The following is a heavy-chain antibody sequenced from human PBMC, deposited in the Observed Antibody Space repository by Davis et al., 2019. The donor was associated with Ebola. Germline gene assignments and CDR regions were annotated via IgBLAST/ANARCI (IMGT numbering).Heavy chain of an antibody. D-gene: IGHD5-12*01. V-gene: IGHV3-23*01. CDR1: GFTFSNYA. Sequence: PGGSLRLSCAASGFTFSNYAMTWVRQAPGKGLEWVSGITGSDGSTYCADSVKGRFTISRDNSKNTLYLQMNGLRAEDTAVYYCAKVLQATNILATTYYYYALDVWGQGTTVTVS. CDR2: ITGSDGST. CDR3: AKVLQATNILATTYYYYALDV. J-gene: IGHJ6*02.